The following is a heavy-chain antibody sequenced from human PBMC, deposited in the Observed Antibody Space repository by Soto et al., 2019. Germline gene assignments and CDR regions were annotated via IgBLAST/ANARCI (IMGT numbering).Heavy chain of an antibody. CDR3: ARDSEGQFDY. CDR2: IWYDGSNK. J-gene: IGHJ4*02. Sequence: PGGPLRLSCAASGFTFSSYVMHWVRQAPGKGLEWVAVIWYDGSNKYYADSVKGRFTISRDNSKNTLYLQMNSLRAEDSAVYYCARDSEGQFDYWGQGTLVTVSS. V-gene: IGHV3-30*19. CDR1: GFTFSSYV.